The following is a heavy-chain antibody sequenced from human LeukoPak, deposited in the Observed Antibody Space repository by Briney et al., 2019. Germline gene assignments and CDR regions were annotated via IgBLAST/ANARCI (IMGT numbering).Heavy chain of an antibody. D-gene: IGHD6-13*01. CDR3: AREGGYSSSWPHFDY. CDR2: IIPIFGTA. J-gene: IGHJ4*02. V-gene: IGHV1-69*05. CDR1: GGTFSSYT. Sequence: GASVKVSCKASGGTFSSYTISWLRQAPGQGLEWMGRIIPIFGTANYAQKFQGRVTITTDESTSTAYMELSSLRSEDTAVYYCAREGGYSSSWPHFDYWGQGTLVTVSS.